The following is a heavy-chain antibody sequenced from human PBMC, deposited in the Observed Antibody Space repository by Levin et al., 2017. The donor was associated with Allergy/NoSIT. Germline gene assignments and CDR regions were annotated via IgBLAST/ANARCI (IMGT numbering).Heavy chain of an antibody. V-gene: IGHV3-23*01. D-gene: IGHD4-17*01. J-gene: IGHJ3*02. CDR2: ISGSGGST. CDR3: AKDRDGDYDSGAFDI. Sequence: GESLKISCAASGFTFSSYAMSWVRQAPGKGLEWVSAISGSGGSTYYADSVKGRFTISRDNSKNTLYLQMNSLRAEDTAVYYCAKDRDGDYDSGAFDIWGQGTMVTVSS. CDR1: GFTFSSYA.